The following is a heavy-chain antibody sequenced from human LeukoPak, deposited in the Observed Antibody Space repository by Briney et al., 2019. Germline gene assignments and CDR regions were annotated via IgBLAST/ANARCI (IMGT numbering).Heavy chain of an antibody. J-gene: IGHJ6*03. CDR3: ARIPSSIAARAGYYYYYIDV. D-gene: IGHD6-6*01. CDR2: IGPTGTDR. V-gene: IGHV3-21*01. Sequence: GGSLRLSCAASGLTFSSCGFNWVRQAPGKGLEWVSSIGPTGTDRYYADSVRGRFTISKDNAKNTLYLQMNSLRAKATAVYYCARIPSSIAARAGYYYYYIDVWGKGTTVTLSS. CDR1: GLTFSSCG.